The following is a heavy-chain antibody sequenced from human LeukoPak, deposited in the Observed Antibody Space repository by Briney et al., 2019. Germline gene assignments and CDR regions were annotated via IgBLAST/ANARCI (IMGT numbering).Heavy chain of an antibody. CDR2: IIPIFGTA. CDR1: GGTFSSYA. CDR3: ARGTKGGIVGATGAFDI. J-gene: IGHJ3*02. Sequence: ASVKVSCKASGGTFSSYAISWVRQAPGQGLEWMGRIIPIFGTANYAQKFQGRVTITTDESTSTAYMELCSLRSEDTAVYYCARGTKGGIVGATGAFDIWGQGTMVTVSS. D-gene: IGHD1-26*01. V-gene: IGHV1-69*05.